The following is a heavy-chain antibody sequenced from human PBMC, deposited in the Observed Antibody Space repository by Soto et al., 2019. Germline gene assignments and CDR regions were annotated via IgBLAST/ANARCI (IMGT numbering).Heavy chain of an antibody. CDR3: ARARNRYFDY. CDR2: VFRSGSI. J-gene: IGHJ4*02. Sequence: PSETLSLTCNVSGGSMTTGSYFWSWIRQPPGKGLEWIGYVFRSGSINCSPSFKSRVTISIDTSKNQFSLMLKSVTAADTAVYFCARARNRYFDYWGQGALVTVSS. CDR1: GGSMTTGSYF. V-gene: IGHV4-61*01. D-gene: IGHD1-1*01.